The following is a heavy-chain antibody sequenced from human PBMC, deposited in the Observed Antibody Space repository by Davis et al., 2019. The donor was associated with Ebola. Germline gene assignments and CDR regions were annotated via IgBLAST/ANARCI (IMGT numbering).Heavy chain of an antibody. V-gene: IGHV1-8*02. CDR2: MNPNSGNT. CDR1: GGTFSSYA. D-gene: IGHD4-17*01. Sequence: AASVKVSCKASGGTFSSYAINWVRQATGQGLEWMGWMNPNSGNTGYAQKFQGRVTMTRNTSISTAYMELSSLRSEDTAVYYCARESLTTGRGDYYYYGMDVWGKGTTVTVSS. CDR3: ARESLTTGRGDYYYYGMDV. J-gene: IGHJ6*04.